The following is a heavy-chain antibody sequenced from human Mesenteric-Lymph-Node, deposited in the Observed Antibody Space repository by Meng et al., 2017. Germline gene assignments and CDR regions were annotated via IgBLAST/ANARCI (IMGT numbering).Heavy chain of an antibody. V-gene: IGHV3-21*01. Sequence: GGSLRLSCAASGFTFSSYSMNWVRQAPGKGLEWVSSISSSSSYIYYADSVKGRFTISRDNAKNSLYLQMNSLRAEDTAVYYCARDRSAYCSGGSCLRDYWGQGTLVTVSS. D-gene: IGHD2-15*01. CDR3: ARDRSAYCSGGSCLRDY. CDR1: GFTFSSYS. J-gene: IGHJ4*02. CDR2: ISSSSSYI.